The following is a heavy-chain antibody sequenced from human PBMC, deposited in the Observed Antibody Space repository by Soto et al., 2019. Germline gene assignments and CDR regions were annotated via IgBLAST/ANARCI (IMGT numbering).Heavy chain of an antibody. V-gene: IGHV3-66*04. Sequence: GGSLRLSCAASGFTVCTNYMSWVRQAPGKGLEWISVIYSGGTTYYADSVKGRFTISRDNSKNTLYLQMNSLRAEDTAVYYCARPRGIVVIITANDAFDIWGQGKMVTVSS. CDR1: GFTVCTNY. CDR2: IYSGGTT. CDR3: ARPRGIVVIITANDAFDI. D-gene: IGHD3-22*01. J-gene: IGHJ3*02.